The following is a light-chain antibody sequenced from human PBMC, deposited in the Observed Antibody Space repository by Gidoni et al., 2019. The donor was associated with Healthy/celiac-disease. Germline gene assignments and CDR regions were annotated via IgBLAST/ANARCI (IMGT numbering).Light chain of an antibody. CDR3: QQYYSTPRLT. CDR1: QSVLYSSNNKNY. CDR2: WAS. V-gene: IGKV4-1*01. J-gene: IGKJ4*01. Sequence: DIVMTQSTDSLAVSLGERATINCKSSQSVLYSSNNKNYLAWYQQKPGQHPKLLIYWASTRESGVPDRFSGSGSGTDFTLTISSLQAEDVSVYYCQQYYSTPRLTFGGGTKVEIK.